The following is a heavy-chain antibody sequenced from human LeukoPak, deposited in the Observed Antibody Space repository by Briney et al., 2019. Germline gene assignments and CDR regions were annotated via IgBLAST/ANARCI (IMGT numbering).Heavy chain of an antibody. J-gene: IGHJ4*02. CDR2: ISYDGSNK. D-gene: IGHD3-10*01. Sequence: PGGSLRLSCAASGFTFSSYVMHWGRQAPGKGLEWVAVISYDGSNKYYADSVKGRFTISRDNSKNTLYLQMNGLRAEDTAVYYCAKGDVRGIIISYWGQGTLVTVSS. CDR3: AKGDVRGIIISY. CDR1: GFTFSSYV. V-gene: IGHV3-30*18.